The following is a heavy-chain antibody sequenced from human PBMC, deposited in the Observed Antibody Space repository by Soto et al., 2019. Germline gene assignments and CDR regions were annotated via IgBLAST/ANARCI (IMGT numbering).Heavy chain of an antibody. CDR1: GFNFNRFT. CDR2: IRSDSGDI. V-gene: IGHV3-43*01. J-gene: IGHJ4*02. CDR3: AKERDCGGVCFYFDF. Sequence: EVQLVESGGLVVPPGGSLRLSCAASGFNFNRFTMHWLRQTPERGLEWVSYIRSDSGDIEYADSVRGRFTISRDNSENSVYLHLNSLRTEDTALYYCAKERDCGGVCFYFDFWGQGTLVTVSS. D-gene: IGHD2-21*02.